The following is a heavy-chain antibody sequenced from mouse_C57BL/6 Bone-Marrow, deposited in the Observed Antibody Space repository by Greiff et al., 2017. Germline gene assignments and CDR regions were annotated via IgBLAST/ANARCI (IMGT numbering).Heavy chain of an antibody. CDR3: TTPFTTVVATRAY. Sequence: VQLQQSGAELVRPGASVKLSCTASGFNIKDYYMHWVKQRPEQGLEWIGRIDPEDGDTEYAPTFQGKATMTADTSSNTAYLQLSSLTSEDTAVYYCTTPFTTVVATRAYWGQGTLVTVSA. CDR1: GFNIKDYY. V-gene: IGHV14-1*01. CDR2: IDPEDGDT. D-gene: IGHD1-1*01. J-gene: IGHJ3*01.